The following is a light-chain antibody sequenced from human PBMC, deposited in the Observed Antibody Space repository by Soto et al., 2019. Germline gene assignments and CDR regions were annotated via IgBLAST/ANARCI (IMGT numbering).Light chain of an antibody. J-gene: IGKJ3*01. CDR3: QQYNSYSS. CDR1: QSISSW. CDR2: DAS. V-gene: IGKV1-5*01. Sequence: DIQMTQSPSTLSASVGDRVTITCRASQSISSWLAWYQQKPGKAPKLLIYDASSSESGVPSRFSGSGSGTEFTLTISSLQLDDFATYYCQQYNSYSSFGPGTKVDIK.